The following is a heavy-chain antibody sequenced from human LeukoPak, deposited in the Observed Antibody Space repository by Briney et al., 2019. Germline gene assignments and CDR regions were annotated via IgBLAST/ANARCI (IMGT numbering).Heavy chain of an antibody. V-gene: IGHV1-18*01. D-gene: IGHD6-13*01. J-gene: IGHJ6*03. CDR2: ISAYNGNT. CDR1: GYTFTNYG. CDR3: ARARQLVSRLYYYYMDV. Sequence: ASVKVSCKASGYTFTNYGISWVRQAPGQGLEWMGWISAYNGNTNYAQKLQGRVTMTTDTSTSTAYMELRSLRSDDTAVYYCARARQLVSRLYYYYMDVWGKGTTVTISS.